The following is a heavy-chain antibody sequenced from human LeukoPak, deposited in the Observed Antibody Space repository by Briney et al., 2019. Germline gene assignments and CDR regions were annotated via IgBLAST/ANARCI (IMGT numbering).Heavy chain of an antibody. V-gene: IGHV4-61*09. CDR1: GGSIISNRHY. CDR2: IYSSGNT. Sequence: PSQTLSLTCTVSGGSIISNRHYWSWIRQPAGKGLEWIGHIYSSGNTKYNPSLKSRLTMSIDSSKNQFSLILTSVTAADTAVYYCARVALITIHENEAFDIWGQGTVVTVSS. D-gene: IGHD3-3*01. J-gene: IGHJ3*02. CDR3: ARVALITIHENEAFDI.